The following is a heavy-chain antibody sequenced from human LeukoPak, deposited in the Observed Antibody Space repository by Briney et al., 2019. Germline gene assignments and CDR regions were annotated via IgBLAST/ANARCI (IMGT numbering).Heavy chain of an antibody. CDR3: ARDTTVTTSFYYGMDV. CDR2: TIPIFGTA. CDR1: GGTFSSYA. Sequence: SVKVSCKASGGTFSSYAISWVRQAPGQGLEWMGGTIPIFGTANYAQKFQGRVTITADESTSTAYMELSSLRSEDTAVYYCARDTTVTTSFYYGMDVWGQGTTVTVSS. D-gene: IGHD4-17*01. J-gene: IGHJ6*02. V-gene: IGHV1-69*13.